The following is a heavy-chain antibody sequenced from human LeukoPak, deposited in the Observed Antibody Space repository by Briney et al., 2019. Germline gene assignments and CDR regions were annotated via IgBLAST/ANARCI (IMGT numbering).Heavy chain of an antibody. J-gene: IGHJ2*01. CDR3: ARDGCSSTSCYFWCFDL. Sequence: GRSLRLSCAASGFTFSSYAMHWVRQAPGKGLEWVAVISYDGSNKYYADSVKGRFTISRDNSKNTLYLQMNSLRAEDTAVYYCARDGCSSTSCYFWCFDLWGRGTLVTVSS. D-gene: IGHD2-2*01. V-gene: IGHV3-30*04. CDR1: GFTFSSYA. CDR2: ISYDGSNK.